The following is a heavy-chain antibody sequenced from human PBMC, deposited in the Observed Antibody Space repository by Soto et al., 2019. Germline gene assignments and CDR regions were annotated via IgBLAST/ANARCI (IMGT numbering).Heavy chain of an antibody. CDR1: GDTLTELS. CDR3: ETDSPSRRITMVRGVIIDYHYGMDV. D-gene: IGHD3-10*01. V-gene: IGHV1-24*01. J-gene: IGHJ6*02. Sequence: ASVKVSCKVSGDTLTELSMHWVRQAPGKGLEWMGGFDPEDGETIYAQKFQGRVTMTEDTSTDTAYMELSSLRSEDTAVYYCETDSPSRRITMVRGVIIDYHYGMDVWGQGTTFTVSS. CDR2: FDPEDGET.